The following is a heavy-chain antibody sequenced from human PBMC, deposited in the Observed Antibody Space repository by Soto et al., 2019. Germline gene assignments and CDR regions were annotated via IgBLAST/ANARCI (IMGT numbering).Heavy chain of an antibody. J-gene: IGHJ4*02. CDR2: IRSKAYGCAT. D-gene: IGHD4-17*01. Sequence: GGSRRRSWTASGPTFGYYGMSWFRQAPGKGLEWVGFIRSKAYGCATEYAASVKGRFTISRDDTKSIAYLQMNSLKTEDTAVYYCTRATGDYIIDYWGQGTLVTVSS. CDR1: GPTFGYYG. V-gene: IGHV3-49*03. CDR3: TRATGDYIIDY.